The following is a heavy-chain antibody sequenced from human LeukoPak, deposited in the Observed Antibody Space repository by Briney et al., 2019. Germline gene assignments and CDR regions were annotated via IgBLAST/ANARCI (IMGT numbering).Heavy chain of an antibody. CDR1: GFTFSRLG. CDR3: AKEGDEFRGYLDV. CDR2: IHNDGTMG. D-gene: IGHD3-16*01. J-gene: IGHJ6*04. Sequence: PGGSLRLSCAASGFTFSRLGMQWVRQAPGKGLEWVAVIHNDGTMGQYADSVKGRFTISKDFSQNALYLQMNSLRDDYTAVYYCAKEGDEFRGYLDVWGKGTTVTVSS. V-gene: IGHV3-30*02.